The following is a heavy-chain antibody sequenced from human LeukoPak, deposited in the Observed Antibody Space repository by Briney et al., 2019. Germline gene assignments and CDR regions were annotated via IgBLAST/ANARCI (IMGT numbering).Heavy chain of an antibody. V-gene: IGHV3-66*02. D-gene: IGHD6-13*01. Sequence: GGSLRLSCAASGFTVSGDYMSWVRQAPGKGLEWVSIIYSGGSTYYADSVKGRFTIPRDNSKNTLYLQMNSLRAEDTAVYYCARARHSSSWYYFDYWGQGTLVTVSS. CDR3: ARARHSSSWYYFDY. CDR2: IYSGGST. J-gene: IGHJ4*02. CDR1: GFTVSGDY.